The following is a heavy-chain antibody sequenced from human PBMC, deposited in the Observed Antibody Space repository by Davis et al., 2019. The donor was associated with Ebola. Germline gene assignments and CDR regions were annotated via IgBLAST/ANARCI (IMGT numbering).Heavy chain of an antibody. CDR3: AGIAAAGTLTGREMVTYYYGMDV. CDR2: IYSSGST. Sequence: MPSETLSLTCTVSGGSMSNYYWGWIRQPPGKGLEWIGYIYSSGSTNYNPSLKSRVTISVDTSKNQFSLKLSSVTAADTAVYYCAGIAAAGTLTGREMVTYYYGMDVWGQGTTVTVSS. D-gene: IGHD6-13*01. V-gene: IGHV4-59*01. CDR1: GGSMSNYY. J-gene: IGHJ6*02.